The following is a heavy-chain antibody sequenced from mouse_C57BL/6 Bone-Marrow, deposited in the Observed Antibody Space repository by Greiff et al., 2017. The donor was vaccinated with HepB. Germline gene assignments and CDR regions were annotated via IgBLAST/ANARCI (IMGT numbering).Heavy chain of an antibody. CDR2: ISSGSSTI. J-gene: IGHJ1*03. D-gene: IGHD1-1*01. Sequence: EVQVVESGGGLVKPGGSLKLSCAASGFTFSDYGMHWVRQAPEKGLEWVAYISSGSSTIYYADTVKGRFTISRDNAKNTLFLQMTSLRAEDTAMYYCARRSSSYGYFDVWGTGTTVTVSS. CDR1: GFTFSDYG. CDR3: ARRSSSYGYFDV. V-gene: IGHV5-17*01.